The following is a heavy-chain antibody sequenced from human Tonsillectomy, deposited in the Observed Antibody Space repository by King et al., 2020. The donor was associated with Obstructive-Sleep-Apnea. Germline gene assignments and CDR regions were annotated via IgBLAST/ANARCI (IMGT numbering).Heavy chain of an antibody. CDR2: SYYTGRT. V-gene: IGHV4-30-4*01. J-gene: IGHJ6*02. Sequence: PLQESGPGLVKPSQTLSLTCTVSGGSINSVDDYWTWIRQSPGKGLEWIGNSYYTGRTSYNPSLKSRVTISVDASKNEFSLRLSSVTAADTAMYYCARDEYRFGSYYYAMAIWGRGTTVIVS. D-gene: IGHD3-16*02. CDR1: GGSINSVDDY. CDR3: ARDEYRFGSYYYAMAI.